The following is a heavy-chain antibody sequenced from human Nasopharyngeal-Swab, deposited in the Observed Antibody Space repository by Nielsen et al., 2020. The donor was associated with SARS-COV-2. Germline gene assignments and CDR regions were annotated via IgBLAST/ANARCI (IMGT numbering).Heavy chain of an antibody. D-gene: IGHD3-16*02. Sequence: LSLTCAVYDGSFSGSYWTWIRQHPAKGLEWIGVIDHSGSTNYNPSLRSRVTISDDTSKNQFSLQLTSVNAADTAIYYWARGPPPNSYVGGSYRYRLYYFDSWGQGTLVTVSS. J-gene: IGHJ4*02. CDR3: ARGPPPNSYVGGSYRYRLYYFDS. CDR1: DGSFSGSY. V-gene: IGHV4-34*01. CDR2: IDHSGST.